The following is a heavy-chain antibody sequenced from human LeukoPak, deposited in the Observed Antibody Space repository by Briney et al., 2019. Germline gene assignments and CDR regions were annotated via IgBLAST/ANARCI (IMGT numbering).Heavy chain of an antibody. Sequence: PSETLSLTCALYGGSFSGYYWSWIRQPPGKGVEWIGEINHSGSTNYNPSLKSRVTISVDTSKNQFSLKLSSVTAADTAVYYCARMGVSAHFDYWGQGTLVTVSS. CDR2: INHSGST. CDR1: GGSFSGYY. J-gene: IGHJ4*02. CDR3: ARMGVSAHFDY. V-gene: IGHV4-34*01. D-gene: IGHD3-16*01.